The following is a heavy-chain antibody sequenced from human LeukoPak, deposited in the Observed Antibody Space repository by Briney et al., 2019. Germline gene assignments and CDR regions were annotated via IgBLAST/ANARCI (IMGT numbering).Heavy chain of an antibody. D-gene: IGHD6-13*01. Sequence: PLASVKVSCTASGYTFTGYYMHWVRQAPGQGLEWMGWINPNSGGTNYAQKFQGRVTMTRDTSISTAYMELSRLRSDDTAVYYCARDRYSSMANWFDPWGQGTLVTVSS. V-gene: IGHV1-2*02. J-gene: IGHJ5*02. CDR1: GYTFTGYY. CDR2: INPNSGGT. CDR3: ARDRYSSMANWFDP.